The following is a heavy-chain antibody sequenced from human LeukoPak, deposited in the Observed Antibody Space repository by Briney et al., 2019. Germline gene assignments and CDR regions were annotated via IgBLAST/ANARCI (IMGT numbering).Heavy chain of an antibody. CDR3: ARQPDRRTIDM. Sequence: SETLSLTCTVSGGSISSYYWSWLRQPPGKGLEWIGYIYYSGSTNYSPSLKSRLTISVDTSKKQFSLKLSSVTAADTAVYYCARQPDRRTIDMLGQGTMVTVSS. J-gene: IGHJ3*02. CDR2: IYYSGST. V-gene: IGHV4-59*01. D-gene: IGHD1-14*01. CDR1: GGSISSYY.